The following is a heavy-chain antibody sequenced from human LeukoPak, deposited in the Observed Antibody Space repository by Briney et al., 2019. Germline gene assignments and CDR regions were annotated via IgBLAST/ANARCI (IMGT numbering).Heavy chain of an antibody. J-gene: IGHJ5*02. CDR3: ARVSQWLAAVKNWFDP. V-gene: IGHV1-69*13. Sequence: GASVKVSCKASGGTFSSYAISWVRQAPGQGLEWMGGIIPIFGPANYAQKFQGRVTITADESTSTAYMELSSLRSEDTAVYYCARVSQWLAAVKNWFDPWGQGTLVTVSS. D-gene: IGHD6-19*01. CDR1: GGTFSSYA. CDR2: IIPIFGPA.